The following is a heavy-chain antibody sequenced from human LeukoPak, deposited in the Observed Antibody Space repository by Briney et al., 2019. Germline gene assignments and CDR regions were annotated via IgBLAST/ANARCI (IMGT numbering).Heavy chain of an antibody. CDR2: IKSKADGGTT. CDR1: GFNFTNAW. CDR3: TDPPTSL. J-gene: IGHJ4*02. D-gene: IGHD1-1*01. V-gene: IGHV3-15*01. Sequence: GGSLSLSCAASGFNFTNAWVSWVRRAPGKGLEWLGRIKSKADGGTTLHATSVEDRFAISRDDSINTLYLQMNSLKIEDTAVYYCTDPPTSLWGQGILVTVSS.